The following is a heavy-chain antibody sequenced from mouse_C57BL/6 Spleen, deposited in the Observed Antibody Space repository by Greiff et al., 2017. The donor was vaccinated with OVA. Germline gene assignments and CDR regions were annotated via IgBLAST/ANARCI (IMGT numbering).Heavy chain of an antibody. CDR2: ISYSGST. Sequence: EVQLQQSGPGMVKPSQSLSLTCTVTGYSITSGYDWHWIRHFPGNKLEWMGYISYSGSTNYNPSLKSRISITHDTSKNHFFLKLNSVTTEDTATYYCASSYYDSWYFDVWGTGTTVTVSS. CDR1: GYSITSGYD. V-gene: IGHV3-1*01. J-gene: IGHJ1*03. D-gene: IGHD2-4*01. CDR3: ASSYYDSWYFDV.